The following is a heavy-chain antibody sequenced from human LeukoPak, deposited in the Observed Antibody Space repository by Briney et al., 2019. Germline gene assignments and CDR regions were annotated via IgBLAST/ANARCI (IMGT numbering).Heavy chain of an antibody. Sequence: GGSLRLSCAASGFTFSSYGMHWVRQAPGKGLEWVAVIWYDGSNKYYADSVKGRFTISRDNSQSTLYLQMNSLRAEDTAVYYCAKYRGFGDSYDSWGQGTLVTVSS. CDR2: IWYDGSNK. D-gene: IGHD3-10*01. CDR1: GFTFSSYG. CDR3: AKYRGFGDSYDS. V-gene: IGHV3-33*06. J-gene: IGHJ4*02.